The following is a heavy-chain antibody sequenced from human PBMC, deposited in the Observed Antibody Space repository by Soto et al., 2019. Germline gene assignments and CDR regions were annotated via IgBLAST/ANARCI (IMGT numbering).Heavy chain of an antibody. Sequence: GGSLRLSCAASGFSFSNYAMNWVRQAPGKGLEWVSVISGSGGSASYADSVQGRFTISRDNSNNTLCQQMNSLRAEDTAIYSCVREASGWYSRGSFDFWGRGTMVTVSS. CDR2: ISGSGGSA. V-gene: IGHV3-23*01. CDR1: GFSFSNYA. J-gene: IGHJ3*01. D-gene: IGHD6-19*01. CDR3: VREASGWYSRGSFDF.